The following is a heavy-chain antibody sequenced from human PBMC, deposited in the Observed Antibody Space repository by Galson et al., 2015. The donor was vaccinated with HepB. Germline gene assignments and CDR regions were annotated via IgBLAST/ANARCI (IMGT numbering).Heavy chain of an antibody. J-gene: IGHJ4*02. Sequence: SLRLSCAASEFTFSRYAMGWVRQAPGKGLEWVSLISGGGGSTDYADSVKGRFTISRDNSKNTLYLQMHSLRAEDTAVYYCAKNPGYSYGYYFEYWGQGTLVTVSS. CDR1: EFTFSRYA. D-gene: IGHD5-18*01. V-gene: IGHV3-23*01. CDR3: AKNPGYSYGYYFEY. CDR2: ISGGGGST.